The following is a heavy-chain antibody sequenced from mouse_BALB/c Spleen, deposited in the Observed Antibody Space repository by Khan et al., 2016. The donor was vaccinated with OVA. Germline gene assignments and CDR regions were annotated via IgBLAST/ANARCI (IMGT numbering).Heavy chain of an antibody. J-gene: IGHJ1*01. D-gene: IGHD2-1*01. CDR3: ARQIYPGYFDV. Sequence: QVQLKQSGPGLVAPSQSLSITCTISGFSLTSYGIHWVRQPPGKGLEWLVVIWSDGSTTYNSALKSRLSISKDNSKRQIFLKMNSLQTDDTAMYYCARQIYPGYFDVWGAGTTVTVSS. V-gene: IGHV2-6-1*01. CDR2: IWSDGST. CDR1: GFSLTSYG.